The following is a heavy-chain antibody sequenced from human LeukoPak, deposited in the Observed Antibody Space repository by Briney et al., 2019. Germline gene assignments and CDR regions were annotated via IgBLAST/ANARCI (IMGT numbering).Heavy chain of an antibody. CDR1: GFTFNNYW. CDR3: ARDEPTSSWYGKGAFDI. Sequence: PGGSLRLSCAASGFTFNNYWMNWVRQAPGKGLEWVANIKQDGSEKYYVDSVKGRFTITRDNTKNSLYLQMNSLRAEDTAVYYCARDEPTSSWYGKGAFDIWGQGTMVTVSS. J-gene: IGHJ3*02. CDR2: IKQDGSEK. D-gene: IGHD6-13*01. V-gene: IGHV3-7*04.